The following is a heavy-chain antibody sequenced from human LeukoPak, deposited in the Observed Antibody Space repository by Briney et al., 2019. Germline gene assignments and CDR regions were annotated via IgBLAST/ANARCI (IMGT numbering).Heavy chain of an antibody. J-gene: IGHJ4*02. Sequence: GGSLRLSCAASGFTFSSYSMNWVRQAPGKGLEWVSYISSSSSTIYYADSVKGRFTISRDNAKNSLYLQMNSLRAEDTAVYYCARGGLGYDSSGVDYWGQGTLVTVSS. CDR3: ARGGLGYDSSGVDY. V-gene: IGHV3-48*04. CDR1: GFTFSSYS. CDR2: ISSSSSTI. D-gene: IGHD3-22*01.